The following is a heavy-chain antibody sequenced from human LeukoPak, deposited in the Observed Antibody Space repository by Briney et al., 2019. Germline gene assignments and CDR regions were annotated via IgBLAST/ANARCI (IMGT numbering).Heavy chain of an antibody. CDR2: IYHSGST. Sequence: SQTLSLTCAVSGGSISSGGYSWSWIRQPPGKGLEWIGYIYHSGSTYYNPSLKSRVTISVDRSKNQFSLKLSSVTAADTAVYYCASVTNSGSYYRVGYYYYMDVWGKGTTVTVSS. J-gene: IGHJ6*03. CDR1: GGSISSGGYS. CDR3: ASVTNSGSYYRVGYYYYMDV. D-gene: IGHD1-26*01. V-gene: IGHV4-30-2*01.